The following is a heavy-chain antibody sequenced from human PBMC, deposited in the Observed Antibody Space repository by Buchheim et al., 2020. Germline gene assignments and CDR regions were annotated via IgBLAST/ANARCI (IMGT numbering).Heavy chain of an antibody. J-gene: IGHJ4*02. CDR1: GGSISRRTYY. CDR3: ARDMSPSWYYY. D-gene: IGHD6-13*01. Sequence: QLQLQGSGPGLVKSSETLSLTCTVSGGSISRRTYYWGWIRQPPGKGLEWIGSISDTGTPYYNPSLKTRVTISVDTSKQQLSLKLSSVTAADTAVYYCARDMSPSWYYYLGLGTL. V-gene: IGHV4-39*07. CDR2: ISDTGTP.